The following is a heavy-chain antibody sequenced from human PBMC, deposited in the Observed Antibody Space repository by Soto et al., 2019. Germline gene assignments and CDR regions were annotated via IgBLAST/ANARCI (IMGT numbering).Heavy chain of an antibody. CDR2: ISSSSSTI. CDR1: GFTFSSYS. Sequence: PGGSLRLSCAASGFTFSSYSMNWVRQAPGKGLEWVSYISSSSSTIYYADSVKGRFTISRDNAKNSLYLQMNSLRDEDTAVYYCASEGQDFWKLWGMDVWGQGTTVTVSS. D-gene: IGHD3-3*01. J-gene: IGHJ6*02. V-gene: IGHV3-48*02. CDR3: ASEGQDFWKLWGMDV.